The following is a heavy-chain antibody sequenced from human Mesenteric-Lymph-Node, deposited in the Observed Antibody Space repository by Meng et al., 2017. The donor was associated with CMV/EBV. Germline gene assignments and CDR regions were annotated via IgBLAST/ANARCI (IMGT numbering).Heavy chain of an antibody. J-gene: IGHJ2*01. D-gene: IGHD3-3*01. Sequence: GGSLRLSCAASGFTFSSYWMHWVRQVPGKWLVWVSRIKSDGSSTSYADSVKGRFTISRDNAKNTLYLQMNSLRAEDTAVYYCARDNAQVVTIFGVVIKSGWYFDLWGRGTLVTVSS. CDR2: IKSDGSST. CDR1: GFTFSSYW. V-gene: IGHV3-74*01. CDR3: ARDNAQVVTIFGVVIKSGWYFDL.